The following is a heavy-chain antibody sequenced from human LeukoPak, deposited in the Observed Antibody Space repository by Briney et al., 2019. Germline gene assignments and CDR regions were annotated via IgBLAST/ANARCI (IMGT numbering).Heavy chain of an antibody. Sequence: GGSLRLSCAASGFTFSSYAMSWVRQAPGKGLEWVSAISGSGGSTYYADSVKGRFTISRDDSKNTLYLQVNSLRAEDTAVYYCAKGSSGSYGYWGQGTLVTVSS. CDR1: GFTFSSYA. CDR2: ISGSGGST. CDR3: AKGSSGSYGY. V-gene: IGHV3-23*01. J-gene: IGHJ4*02. D-gene: IGHD3-10*01.